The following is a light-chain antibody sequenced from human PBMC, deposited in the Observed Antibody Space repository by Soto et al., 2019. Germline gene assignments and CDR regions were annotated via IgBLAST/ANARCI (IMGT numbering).Light chain of an antibody. CDR2: WAS. V-gene: IGKV4-1*01. J-gene: IGKJ2*01. CDR3: QQYYSIPYT. Sequence: DIVMTQSPDSLAVSLGERATINCKSSQSVLYSSNNKNYLAWYQHKPGQPPKLLIYWASTREFGVPDRFSGSGSGKDFTLTIRSLQAEDVAVYYCQQYYSIPYTFGQGTKLEIK. CDR1: QSVLYSSNNKNY.